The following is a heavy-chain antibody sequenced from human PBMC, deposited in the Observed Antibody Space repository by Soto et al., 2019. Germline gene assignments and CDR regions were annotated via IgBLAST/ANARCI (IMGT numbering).Heavy chain of an antibody. CDR2: IDYSGRT. Sequence: QVQLQESGPGLVKVSETLSLTCTVSGGSINSYYWSWIRQPPGKGLEWVADIDYSGRTNYNPSLKSRLTLSVDTSNNQLSLKVRSVTAADTAVYYCAREIRLVGVTGWFDPWGQGTLVTVSS. CDR3: AREIRLVGVTGWFDP. D-gene: IGHD1-26*01. CDR1: GGSINSYY. V-gene: IGHV4-59*01. J-gene: IGHJ5*02.